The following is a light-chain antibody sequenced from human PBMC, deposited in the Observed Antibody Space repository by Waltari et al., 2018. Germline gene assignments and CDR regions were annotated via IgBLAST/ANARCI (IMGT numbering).Light chain of an antibody. J-gene: IGLJ3*02. CDR2: VNSDGSH. V-gene: IGLV4-69*01. CDR3: QTGGHGTWV. CDR1: RGHSSNL. Sequence: QLVLTQSPSASASLGASVKLTCTLSRGHSSNLIEWLPQQPEKGPRYLMKVNSDGSHSKGDGIPDRFSGSTSGAERYLTISSVQPEDEADYYCQTGGHGTWVFGGGTKLTVL.